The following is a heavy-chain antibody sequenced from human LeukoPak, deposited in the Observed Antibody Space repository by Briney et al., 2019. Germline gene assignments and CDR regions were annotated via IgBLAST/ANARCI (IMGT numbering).Heavy chain of an antibody. J-gene: IGHJ4*02. CDR3: ARATIAAPDY. V-gene: IGHV4-31*03. Sequence: SETLSLTCTVSGGPISSGGYYWSWIRQHPGKGLEWIGYIYYSGSTYYNPSLKSRVTISVDTSKNQFSLKLSSVTAADTAVYYCARATIAAPDYWGQGTLVTVSS. D-gene: IGHD6-13*01. CDR1: GGPISSGGYY. CDR2: IYYSGST.